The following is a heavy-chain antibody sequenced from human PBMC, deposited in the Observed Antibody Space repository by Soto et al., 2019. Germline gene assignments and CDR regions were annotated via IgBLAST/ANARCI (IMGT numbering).Heavy chain of an antibody. D-gene: IGHD3-3*01. V-gene: IGHV4-39*07. CDR3: ARAPPYYDFWSGYYPWFDP. Sequence: PSETLSLTCTVSGDSITSNSYFWAWIRQPPGKGLEWIGSIYYSGTTYYNPSLKSRVTISVDRSKNQFSLKLSSVTAADTAVYYCARAPPYYDFWSGYYPWFDPWGQGTLVTVSS. CDR2: IYYSGTT. J-gene: IGHJ5*02. CDR1: GDSITSNSYF.